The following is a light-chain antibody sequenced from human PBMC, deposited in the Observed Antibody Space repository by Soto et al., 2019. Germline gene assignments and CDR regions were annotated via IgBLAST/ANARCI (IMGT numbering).Light chain of an antibody. CDR1: HTIASVY. J-gene: IGKJ4*01. Sequence: IVLTQSPASLSLSPGERATLSCGASHTIASVYLAWYQHKPGLAPRLLLYDTSIRATGIPDRFTGSGSGTDFTLTISRLEPEDVAVYYCQQDATSLTFGGVNKVEIK. V-gene: IGKV3D-20*01. CDR2: DTS. CDR3: QQDATSLT.